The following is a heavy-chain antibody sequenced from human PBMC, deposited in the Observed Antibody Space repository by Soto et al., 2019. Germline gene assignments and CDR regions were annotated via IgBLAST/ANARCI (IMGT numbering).Heavy chain of an antibody. J-gene: IGHJ5*02. CDR1: GGSISSSSYY. CDR3: ATYPDGFDP. CDR2: IYYSGST. V-gene: IGHV4-39*01. Sequence: SETLSLTCTVSGGSISSSSYYWGWIRQPPGKGLEWIGSIYYSGSTYYNPSLKSRVTISVDTSKNQFSLKLSSVTAADTAVYYCATYPDGFDPWGQGTLVTVSS.